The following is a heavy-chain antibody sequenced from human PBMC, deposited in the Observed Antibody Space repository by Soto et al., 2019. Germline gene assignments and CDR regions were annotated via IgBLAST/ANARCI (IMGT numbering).Heavy chain of an antibody. Sequence: ASVKVPCKASGYTFTSYDINWVRQATGQGLEWMGWMNPNSGNTGYAQKFQGRVTMTRNTSISTAYMELSSLRSEDTAVYYCAREKGARYFDWLSSYYYMDVWGKGTTVTVSS. CDR2: MNPNSGNT. J-gene: IGHJ6*03. CDR1: GYTFTSYD. D-gene: IGHD3-9*01. V-gene: IGHV1-8*01. CDR3: AREKGARYFDWLSSYYYMDV.